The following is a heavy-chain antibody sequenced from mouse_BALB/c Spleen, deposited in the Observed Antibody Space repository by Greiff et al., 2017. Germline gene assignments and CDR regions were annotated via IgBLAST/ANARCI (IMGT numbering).Heavy chain of an antibody. Sequence: DVKLVESGGGLVQPGGSLRLSCATSGFTFTDYYMSWVRQPPGKALEWLGFIRNKANGYTTEYSASVKGRFTISRDNSQSILYLQMNTLRAEDSATYYCARVYGYDGYYAMDYWGQGTSVTVSS. CDR2: IRNKANGYTT. V-gene: IGHV7-3*02. J-gene: IGHJ4*01. D-gene: IGHD2-2*01. CDR3: ARVYGYDGYYAMDY. CDR1: GFTFTDYY.